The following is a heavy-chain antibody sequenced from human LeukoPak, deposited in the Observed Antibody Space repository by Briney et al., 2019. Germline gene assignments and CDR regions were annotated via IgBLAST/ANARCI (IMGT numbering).Heavy chain of an antibody. CDR2: ISSSGTLM. Sequence: PGGSLRLSCAASGFTFSNYEMNWVRQAPGKGLEWASYISSSGTLMFYSDSVKGRFTISRDNASVSLQMNSLRAEDTALYYCARSITDYGDYDSPFFDYWGQGTLVTVSS. D-gene: IGHD4-17*01. CDR1: GFTFSNYE. V-gene: IGHV3-48*03. J-gene: IGHJ4*02. CDR3: ARSITDYGDYDSPFFDY.